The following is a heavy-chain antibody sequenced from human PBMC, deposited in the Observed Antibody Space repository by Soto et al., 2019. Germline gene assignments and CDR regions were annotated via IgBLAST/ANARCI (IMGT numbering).Heavy chain of an antibody. CDR2: TIPIFGTA. D-gene: IGHD2-8*01. Sequence: QVQLVQSGAEVTKPGSSVKVSCKASGGTFSSYAISWVRQAPGQGLEWMGGTIPIFGTANYAQKFQGRVTSTADESTSTAYMELSSLRAEDTALYYCARDMVDAKLEKDYYYYCMDVWGKGTTVTVTS. CDR3: ARDMVDAKLEKDYYYYCMDV. CDR1: GGTFSSYA. V-gene: IGHV1-69*01. J-gene: IGHJ6*03.